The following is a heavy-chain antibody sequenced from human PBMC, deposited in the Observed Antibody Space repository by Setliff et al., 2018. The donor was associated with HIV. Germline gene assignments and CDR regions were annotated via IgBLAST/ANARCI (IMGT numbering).Heavy chain of an antibody. CDR1: GFTFSIYR. J-gene: IGHJ4*02. Sequence: GGSLRLSCAASGFTFSIYRIHWVRQAPGKGLECVAVISDDGNNTYYADSVKGRFTISRDNSKNTLYLQMNSLRAEDTAVYYCVKVSRGTVVRGVILVGYFDYWGQGTLVTVSS. V-gene: IGHV3-30-3*01. CDR3: VKVSRGTVVRGVILVGYFDY. CDR2: ISDDGNNT. D-gene: IGHD3-10*02.